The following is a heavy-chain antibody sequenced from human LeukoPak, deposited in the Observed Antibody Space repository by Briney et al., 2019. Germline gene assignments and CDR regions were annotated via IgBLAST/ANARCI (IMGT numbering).Heavy chain of an antibody. J-gene: IGHJ4*02. CDR1: GESFSGYY. D-gene: IGHD4-23*01. CDR2: IYYSGSA. V-gene: IGHV4-39*01. Sequence: SETLSLTCAVSGESFSGYYWGWIRQPPGKGLEWIGSIYYSGSAYYNPSLSSRVTIFVDTSKNQSSLKLLSVTAAETAVYYCARQPYSGNTKYHFDYWGQGTLVTVSS. CDR3: ARQPYSGNTKYHFDY.